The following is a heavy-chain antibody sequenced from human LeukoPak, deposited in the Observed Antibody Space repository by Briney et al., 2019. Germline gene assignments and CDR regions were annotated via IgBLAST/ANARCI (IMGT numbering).Heavy chain of an antibody. CDR1: GGSISSYY. J-gene: IGHJ5*02. CDR3: ARGDNYCSGGSCYPPLYNWFDP. CDR2: IYYSGST. V-gene: IGHV4-59*01. Sequence: SETLSLTCTVSGGSISSYYWSWIRQPPGKGLEWIGYIYYSGSTNYNPSLKSRVTISVDTSKNQFSLKLSSVTAADTAVYYCARGDNYCSGGSCYPPLYNWFDPWGQGTLVTVSS. D-gene: IGHD2-15*01.